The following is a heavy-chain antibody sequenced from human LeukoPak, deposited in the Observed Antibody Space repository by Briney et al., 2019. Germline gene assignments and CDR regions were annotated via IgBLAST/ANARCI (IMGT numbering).Heavy chain of an antibody. CDR1: GFTFSSYG. J-gene: IGHJ3*02. D-gene: IGHD5-24*01. CDR3: AKDVFRWAFDI. CDR2: ISYDGSNK. V-gene: IGHV3-30*18. Sequence: PGRSLRLSCAASGFTFSSYGMHWVRQAPGKGLEWVAVISYDGSNKYYADSVKGRFTISRDNSKNTLYLQMNSLRAEDTAVYFCAKDVFRWAFDIWGQGTMVTVSS.